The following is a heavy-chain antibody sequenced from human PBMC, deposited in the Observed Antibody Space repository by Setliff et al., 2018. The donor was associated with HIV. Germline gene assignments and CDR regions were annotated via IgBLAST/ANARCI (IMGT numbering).Heavy chain of an antibody. V-gene: IGHV4-30-4*08. CDR1: GASISSDDYS. J-gene: IGHJ4*02. Sequence: SETLSLTCTVSGASISSDDYSWTWIRLPPGKGLEWIGYISYSGNTYYSPSLKSRITISLDTSKNQFSLKLSSVTAADMAVYYCAAVAGSSLDFWGQGTLVTVSS. D-gene: IGHD1-26*01. CDR3: AAVAGSSLDF. CDR2: ISYSGNT.